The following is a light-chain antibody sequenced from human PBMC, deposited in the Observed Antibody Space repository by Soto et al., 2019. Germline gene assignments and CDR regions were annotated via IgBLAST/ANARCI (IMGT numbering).Light chain of an antibody. CDR3: QQSNSYSIT. Sequence: DIQMTQSPSTLSASVGDRVTITCRASQSISSWLAWYQQKPGKAPKLLIYKASSLESGVPSRFSGSGSGTDFPLTISSLQPDDFAPYYCQQSNSYSITFGPGTKVDIK. CDR1: QSISSW. J-gene: IGKJ3*01. CDR2: KAS. V-gene: IGKV1-5*03.